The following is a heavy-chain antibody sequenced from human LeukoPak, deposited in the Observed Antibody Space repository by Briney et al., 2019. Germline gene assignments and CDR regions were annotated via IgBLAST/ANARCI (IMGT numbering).Heavy chain of an antibody. J-gene: IGHJ4*02. V-gene: IGHV1-69*06. CDR3: ARRADVDTAMGTTYYFDY. Sequence: ASVKVSCKASGGTFSSYAISWVRQAPGQGLEWMGGIIPIFGTANYAQKFQGRVTITADKSTSTAYMELSSLRSEDTAVYYCARRADVDTAMGTTYYFDYWGQGTLVTVSS. CDR1: GGTFSSYA. D-gene: IGHD5-18*01. CDR2: IIPIFGTA.